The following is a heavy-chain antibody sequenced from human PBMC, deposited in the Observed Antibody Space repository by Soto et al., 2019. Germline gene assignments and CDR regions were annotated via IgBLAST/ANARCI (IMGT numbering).Heavy chain of an antibody. CDR3: ALSSTSLQPNNWFDP. CDR2: TIPIFGTA. D-gene: IGHD2-2*01. Sequence: ASVKVSCKASGGTFSSYAISWVRQAPGQGLEWMGGTIPIFGTANYAQKFQGRVTITADKSTSTAYMELSSLRSEDTAVYYCALSSTSLQPNNWFDPWGQGTLVTVSS. V-gene: IGHV1-69*06. CDR1: GGTFSSYA. J-gene: IGHJ5*02.